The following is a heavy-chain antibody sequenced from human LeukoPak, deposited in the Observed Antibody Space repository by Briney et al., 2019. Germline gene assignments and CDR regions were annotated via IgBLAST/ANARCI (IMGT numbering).Heavy chain of an antibody. CDR1: GGSISSYY. CDR3: ATSSSSESSSWFDY. V-gene: IGHV4-59*01. J-gene: IGHJ4*02. CDR2: IYYSGST. Sequence: SETLSLTCTVSGGSISSYYWSWIRQPPGKGLEWIGYIYYSGSTNYNPSLKSRVTISVATSKNQFSLKLSSVTAADTAVYYCATSSSSESSSWFDYWGQGTLVTVSS. D-gene: IGHD6-13*01.